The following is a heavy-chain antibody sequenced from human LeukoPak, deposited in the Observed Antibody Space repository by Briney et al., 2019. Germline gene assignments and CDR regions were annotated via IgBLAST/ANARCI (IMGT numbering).Heavy chain of an antibody. CDR2: ISGNGGTT. V-gene: IGHV3-23*01. D-gene: IGHD3-10*01. Sequence: WIRQPPGKGLEWVSAISGNGGTTYYADSVKGRFTISRDNSKNTLYLQMNSLRAEDTAVYYCAKPRDYYGPFAYWGQGTLVTVSS. J-gene: IGHJ4*02. CDR3: AKPRDYYGPFAY.